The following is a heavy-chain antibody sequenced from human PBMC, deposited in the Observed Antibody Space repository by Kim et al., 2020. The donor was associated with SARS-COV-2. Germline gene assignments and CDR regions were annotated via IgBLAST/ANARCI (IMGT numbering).Heavy chain of an antibody. J-gene: IGHJ4*02. CDR2: ISSSGITI. Sequence: GGSLRLSCAASGFTFSDYYMTWIRQAPGKGLEWVSYISSSGITIYYADSVKGRFTISRDNAKKSLYLQMNSLRAEDTAVYYCARGYSSGWFDYWGQGTLVTASS. V-gene: IGHV3-11*01. D-gene: IGHD6-19*01. CDR3: ARGYSSGWFDY. CDR1: GFTFSDYY.